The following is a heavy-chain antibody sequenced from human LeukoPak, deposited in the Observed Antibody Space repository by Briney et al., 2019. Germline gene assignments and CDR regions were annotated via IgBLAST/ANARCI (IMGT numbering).Heavy chain of an antibody. V-gene: IGHV4-4*07. CDR1: GGSISSYS. J-gene: IGHJ4*02. CDR2: IFTSGST. Sequence: SETLSLTCTVSGGSISSYSWTWIRQPAGKGLEWIGRIFTSGSTNYNPSLKGRVTISVDTSKNQFSLKMSSVTAADTAVYYCSSSGGHSGESFDYWGRGTLVTVSS. CDR3: SSSGGHSGESFDY. D-gene: IGHD4-23*01.